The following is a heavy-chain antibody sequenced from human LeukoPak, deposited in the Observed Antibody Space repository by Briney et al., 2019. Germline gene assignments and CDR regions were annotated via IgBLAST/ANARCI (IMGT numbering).Heavy chain of an antibody. CDR1: GFTFDDYA. CDR2: ISWNSGSI. J-gene: IGHJ4*02. Sequence: GRSLRLSCAASGFTFDDYAMHWVRQAPGKGLEWASGISWNSGSIGYADSVKGRFTISRDNAKNSLYLQMNSLRAEDMALYYCAKADYYDSSGPFDYWGQGTLVTVSS. CDR3: AKADYYDSSGPFDY. V-gene: IGHV3-9*03. D-gene: IGHD3-22*01.